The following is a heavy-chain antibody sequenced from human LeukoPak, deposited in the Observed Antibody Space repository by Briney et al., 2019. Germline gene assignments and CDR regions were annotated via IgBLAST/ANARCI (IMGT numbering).Heavy chain of an antibody. Sequence: SETLSLTCTVSGGSISSYYWSWIRQPAGKGLEWIGRIYTSGSTNYNPSLKSRVTMSVDPSKNQFSLKLSSVTAADTAVYYCARDRTLGYCSGGSCWGGGYWGQGTLVTVSS. D-gene: IGHD2-15*01. CDR2: IYTSGST. CDR3: ARDRTLGYCSGGSCWGGGY. CDR1: GGSISSYY. V-gene: IGHV4-4*07. J-gene: IGHJ4*02.